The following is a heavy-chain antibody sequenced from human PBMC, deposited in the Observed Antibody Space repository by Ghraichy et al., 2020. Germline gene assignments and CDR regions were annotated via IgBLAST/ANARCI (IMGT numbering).Heavy chain of an antibody. CDR1: GYSFNNHG. Sequence: VKVSCKASGYSFNNHGINWVRQAPGQGLEWMGWISTYNGDTNFAQKLQGRVTLTTDTSTSTAYMELRSLGSDDTAVYYCARDMGELLTLDYWGQGTLVTVSS. V-gene: IGHV1-18*01. CDR2: ISTYNGDT. CDR3: ARDMGELLTLDY. D-gene: IGHD1-7*01. J-gene: IGHJ4*02.